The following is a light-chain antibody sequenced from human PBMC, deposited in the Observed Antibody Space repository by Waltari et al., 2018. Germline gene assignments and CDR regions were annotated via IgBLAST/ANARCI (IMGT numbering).Light chain of an antibody. J-gene: IGKJ4*01. CDR3: HQHNSWPPLS. Sequence: EIVMTQSPATLSVSPGERATLSCRASQSVSRNLAWYQQKPGQAPSLLIYGASTRATGVPARFSGSASGTDFTLTISGLQAEDYAVYFCHQHNSWPPLSFGGGTKVEIK. CDR1: QSVSRN. V-gene: IGKV3-15*01. CDR2: GAS.